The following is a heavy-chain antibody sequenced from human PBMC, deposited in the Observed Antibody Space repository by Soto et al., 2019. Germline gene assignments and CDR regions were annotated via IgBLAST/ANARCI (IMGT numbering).Heavy chain of an antibody. CDR3: ARDGHGMDV. J-gene: IGHJ6*02. V-gene: IGHV4-61*01. Sequence: WETLSLTCTVSGGSVSTGSYNWSWIRLPPGKTLEWIGNIFFTGSAHYNPSLNNRVTMSVDTSKDQFSLTLTSVTAADTAVYYCARDGHGMDVWGQGTTVTVSS. CDR2: IFFTGSA. CDR1: GGSVSTGSYN.